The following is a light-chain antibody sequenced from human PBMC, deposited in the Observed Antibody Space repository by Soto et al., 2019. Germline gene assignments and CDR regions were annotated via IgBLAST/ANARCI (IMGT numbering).Light chain of an antibody. Sequence: QAVVTQPPSVSEAPRQRVTISCSGSRSNVGNNAVNWYQQLPGKAPKLLIYYDDLLPSGVSDRFSGSKSGTSASLAISGLQSEDEADYYCAVWDDSLNGVVFGGGTKLNVL. CDR2: YDD. V-gene: IGLV1-36*01. J-gene: IGLJ3*02. CDR1: RSNVGNNA. CDR3: AVWDDSLNGVV.